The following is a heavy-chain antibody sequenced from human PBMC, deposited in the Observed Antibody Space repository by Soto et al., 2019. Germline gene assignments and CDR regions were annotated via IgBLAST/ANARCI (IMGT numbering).Heavy chain of an antibody. V-gene: IGHV1-8*01. CDR1: GYIFTSYD. D-gene: IGHD3-16*02. Sequence: QLVQSGATVKNPGASVRVSCEAFGYIFTSYDINWVRQATGHGLEWVGWMNPNTGNTYYAQKIQDRVSMTRNISINTAYLELRSLTSEDTAIYYGARCARAYYWGSFRYNWFDPWGQGTLVTVSS. CDR3: ARCARAYYWGSFRYNWFDP. CDR2: MNPNTGNT. J-gene: IGHJ5*02.